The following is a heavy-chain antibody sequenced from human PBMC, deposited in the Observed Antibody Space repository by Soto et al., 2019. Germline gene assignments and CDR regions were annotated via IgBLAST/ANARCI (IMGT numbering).Heavy chain of an antibody. CDR1: GGSISSYY. CDR2: IYYSGST. V-gene: IGHV4-59*01. D-gene: IGHD6-13*01. J-gene: IGHJ4*02. CDR3: AGDVSAGTEPGY. Sequence: SETLSLTCTVSGGSISSYYWSWIRQPPGKGLEWIGYIYYSGSTNYNPSLKSRVTISVDTSKNQFSLKLSSVTAPDTAVYYCAGDVSAGTEPGYWGQGTLVTVSS.